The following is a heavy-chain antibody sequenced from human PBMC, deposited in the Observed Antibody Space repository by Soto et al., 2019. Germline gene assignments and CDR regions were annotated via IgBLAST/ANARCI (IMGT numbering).Heavy chain of an antibody. CDR1: GYSFTDYH. J-gene: IGHJ6*02. CDR3: ARGDSTDCSNGVCSFFYNHDMDV. D-gene: IGHD2-8*01. Sequence: ASGKVSCKASGYSFTDYHIHWVRQAPGQGLEWLVRINPKSGGTSSAQKFQGWVTMTTDTSISTASMELTRLTSDDTAIYYCARGDSTDCSNGVCSFFYNHDMDVWGQGTTVTVSS. V-gene: IGHV1-2*04. CDR2: INPKSGGT.